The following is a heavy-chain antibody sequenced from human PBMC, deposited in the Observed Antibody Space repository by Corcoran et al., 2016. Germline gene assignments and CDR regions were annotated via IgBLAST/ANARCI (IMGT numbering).Heavy chain of an antibody. CDR3: ATSVYSRADS. D-gene: IGHD6-13*01. CDR1: GFTPSSYW. V-gene: IGHV3-74*01. Sequence: EVHLVESGGGLVQPGGSLRISCAASGFTPSSYWMQWVRQAPGKGLVWVAHIGNDGSATAYADSVKGRFTVSRDNAKNTLDLQMNSLRDEDTAVYYGATSVYSRADSWGQGTLVTVSS. CDR2: IGNDGSAT. J-gene: IGHJ5*02.